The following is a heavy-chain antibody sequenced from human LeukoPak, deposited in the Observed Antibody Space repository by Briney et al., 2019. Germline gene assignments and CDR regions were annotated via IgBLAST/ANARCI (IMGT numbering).Heavy chain of an antibody. CDR1: GFTFSSYG. CDR3: ARSSLLYSSGWSGYYFDY. Sequence: PGGSLRLSCAASGFTFSSYGMHWVRQAPGKGLEWVAVMWYDGSNKYYADSVKGRFTISRDNSKNTLYLQMNSLRAEDTAVYYCARSSLLYSSGWSGYYFDYWGQGTLVTISS. CDR2: MWYDGSNK. D-gene: IGHD6-19*01. J-gene: IGHJ4*02. V-gene: IGHV3-33*01.